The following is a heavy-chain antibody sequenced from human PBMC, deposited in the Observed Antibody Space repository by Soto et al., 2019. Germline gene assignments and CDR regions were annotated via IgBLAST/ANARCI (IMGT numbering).Heavy chain of an antibody. D-gene: IGHD3-16*01. CDR3: ARDTTFGGVLSTWFDP. CDR2: INVYNGNT. V-gene: IGHV1-18*01. Sequence: QVKLMQSGAEVKKPGASVKVSCKASGYIFINYGITWVRQAPGQGLEWMGWINVYNGNTNYAQKFQGRVTMTTDTSTNTAYMELRSLRSDDTAVYYCARDTTFGGVLSTWFDPWGQGTLVTVSS. J-gene: IGHJ5*02. CDR1: GYIFINYG.